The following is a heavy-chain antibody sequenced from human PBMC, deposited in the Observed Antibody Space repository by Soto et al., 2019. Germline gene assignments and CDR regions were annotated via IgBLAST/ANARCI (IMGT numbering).Heavy chain of an antibody. Sequence: VASVKVSCKVSGYTLTELSMHWVRQAPGKGLEWMGGFDPEDGETIYAQKFQGRVTMTADESTSTAYMELSSLRSEDTAVYYCAREVATNSGYYYYGMDVWGQGTTVTVSS. CDR1: GYTLTELS. CDR3: AREVATNSGYYYYGMDV. V-gene: IGHV1-24*01. CDR2: FDPEDGET. D-gene: IGHD5-12*01. J-gene: IGHJ6*02.